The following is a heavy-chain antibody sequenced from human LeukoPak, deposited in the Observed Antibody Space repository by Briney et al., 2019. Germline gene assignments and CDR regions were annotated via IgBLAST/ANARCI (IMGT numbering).Heavy chain of an antibody. Sequence: SVKVSCKASGGTFSSYAISWVRQAPGQGLEWMGGIIPIFGTANYAQKFQGRVTITADKSTSTAYMELSSLRSEDTAVYYCAGSGLYYYYYMDVWGKGTTVTVSS. CDR2: IIPIFGTA. CDR1: GGTFSSYA. V-gene: IGHV1-69*06. J-gene: IGHJ6*03. D-gene: IGHD3-10*01. CDR3: AGSGLYYYYYMDV.